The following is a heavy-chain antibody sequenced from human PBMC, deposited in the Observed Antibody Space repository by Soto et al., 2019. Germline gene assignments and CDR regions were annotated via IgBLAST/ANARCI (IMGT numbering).Heavy chain of an antibody. J-gene: IGHJ5*02. D-gene: IGHD3-9*01. Sequence: GASVKVSCKVSGYTLTELSMHWVRQAPGKGLEWMGGFDPEDGETIYAQKFQGRVTMTEDTSTDTAYMELSSLRSEDTAVYYCATQNYDILTGYYSKVNWFDPCGQGTLVTVSS. V-gene: IGHV1-24*01. CDR3: ATQNYDILTGYYSKVNWFDP. CDR2: FDPEDGET. CDR1: GYTLTELS.